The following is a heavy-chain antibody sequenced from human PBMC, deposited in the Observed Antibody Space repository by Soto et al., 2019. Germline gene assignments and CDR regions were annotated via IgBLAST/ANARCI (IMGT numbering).Heavy chain of an antibody. CDR2: IIPIFGTA. CDR3: AGDLVSPVVAAPPMGY. D-gene: IGHD2-15*01. J-gene: IGHJ4*02. CDR1: GGTFSSYA. V-gene: IGHV1-69*12. Sequence: QVQLVQSGAEVKKPGSSVKVSCKASGGTFSSYAISWVRQAPGQGLEWMGGIIPIFGTANYAQKFQGRVTITAGESTSTAYMALSSLRSEDTAVYYCAGDLVSPVVAAPPMGYWGQGTLVTVSS.